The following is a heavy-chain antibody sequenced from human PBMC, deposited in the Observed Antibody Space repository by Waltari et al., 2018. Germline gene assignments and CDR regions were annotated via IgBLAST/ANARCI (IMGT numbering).Heavy chain of an antibody. CDR1: VGSFSVYY. J-gene: IGHJ5*02. D-gene: IGHD5-18*01. V-gene: IGHV4-34*01. CDR3: ARGQFGIQLWFAPNWFDP. Sequence: QVQLHQWGAGLLRPSETLSLTFAASVGSFSVYYWSWIRQPPGKGLEWIGEINHSGSTNYNPSLKSRVTISVDTSKNQFSLKLSSVTAADTAVYYCARGQFGIQLWFAPNWFDPWGQGTLVTVSS. CDR2: INHSGST.